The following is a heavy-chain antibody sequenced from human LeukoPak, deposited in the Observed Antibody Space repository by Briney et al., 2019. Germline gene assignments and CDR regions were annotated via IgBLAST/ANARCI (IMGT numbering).Heavy chain of an antibody. D-gene: IGHD3-10*01. CDR2: IYYSGST. CDR1: GGSISGGAYY. J-gene: IGHJ2*01. V-gene: IGHV4-61*08. CDR3: ARDITPWYFDL. Sequence: SQTLSLTCTVSGGSISGGAYYWSWIRQPPGKGLVWIGYIYYSGSTNYNPSLKSRVTISVDTSKNQFSLKLSSVTAADTAVYYCARDITPWYFDLWGRGTLVTVSS.